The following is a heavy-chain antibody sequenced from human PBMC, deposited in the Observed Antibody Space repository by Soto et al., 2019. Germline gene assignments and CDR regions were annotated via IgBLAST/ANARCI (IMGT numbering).Heavy chain of an antibody. CDR3: AKDGGRWGSYPAFDY. V-gene: IGHV3-30*18. CDR1: GFTFSSYG. CDR2: ISYDGSNK. Sequence: ESGGGVVQPGRSLRLSCAASGFTFSSYGMHWVRQAPGKGLEWVAVISYDGSNKYYADSVKGRFTISRDNSKNTLYLQMNSLRAEDTAVYYCAKDGGRWGSYPAFDYWGQGTLVTVSS. J-gene: IGHJ4*02. D-gene: IGHD3-16*02.